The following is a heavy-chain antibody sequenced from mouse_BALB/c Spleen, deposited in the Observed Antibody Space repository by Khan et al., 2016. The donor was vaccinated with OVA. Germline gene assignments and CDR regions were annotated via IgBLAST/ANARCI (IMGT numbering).Heavy chain of an antibody. CDR3: ARSHYGNLAY. CDR1: GFTLSTYA. V-gene: IGHV5-9-3*01. J-gene: IGHJ3*01. CDR2: ISSDGDYT. D-gene: IGHD2-1*01. Sequence: EVELVESGGGLVKPGGSLKLSCAASGFTLSTYAMSWVRQTPEKRLEWVATISSDGDYTYFPDNVTGRFTISRDTAKNTLCLQMTSLRSEDTVMDCCARSHYGNLAYWGQGTLVTVSA.